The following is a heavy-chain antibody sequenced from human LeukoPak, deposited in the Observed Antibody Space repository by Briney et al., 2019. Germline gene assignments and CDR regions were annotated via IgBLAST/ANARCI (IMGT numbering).Heavy chain of an antibody. D-gene: IGHD3-16*01. J-gene: IGHJ6*04. CDR3: ARGKGGAGGYYYYGMDV. CDR1: GGSFSGYY. V-gene: IGHV4-34*01. CDR2: INHSGST. Sequence: SETLSLTCAVYGGSFSGYYWSWIRQPPGKGLEWIGEINHSGSTNYNPSLKSRVTISVDTSKNQFSLKLCSVTAADTAVYYCARGKGGAGGYYYYGMDVWGKGTTVTVSS.